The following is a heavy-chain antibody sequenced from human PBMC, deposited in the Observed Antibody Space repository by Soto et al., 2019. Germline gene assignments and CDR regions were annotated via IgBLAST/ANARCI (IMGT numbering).Heavy chain of an antibody. CDR2: IIPILGIA. Sequence: QVQLVQSGAEVKKPGSSVKVSCKASGGTFSSYTISWVRQAPGQGLEWMGRIIPILGIANYAQKFQGRVTITADKSTSTAYMELSSLRSEDTAVYYCARSGCSGGGCHHYYYYYMDVWGKGTTVTVSS. D-gene: IGHD2-15*01. CDR3: ARSGCSGGGCHHYYYYYMDV. CDR1: GGTFSSYT. V-gene: IGHV1-69*02. J-gene: IGHJ6*03.